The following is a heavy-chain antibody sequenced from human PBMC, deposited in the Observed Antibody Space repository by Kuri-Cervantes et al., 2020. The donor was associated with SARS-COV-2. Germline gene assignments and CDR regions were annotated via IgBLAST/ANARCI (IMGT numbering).Heavy chain of an antibody. J-gene: IGHJ6*02. CDR3: ASRILKRPLPPKTTVTVPGMDV. V-gene: IGHV1-69*06. CDR1: GGTFSSYA. Sequence: TCKASGGTFSSYAISWVRQAPGQGLEWMGGIIPIFGTANYAQKFQGRVTITADKSTSTAYMELSSLRSEDTAVYYCASRILKRPLPPKTTVTVPGMDVWGQGTTVTVSS. CDR2: IIPIFGTA. D-gene: IGHD4-11*01.